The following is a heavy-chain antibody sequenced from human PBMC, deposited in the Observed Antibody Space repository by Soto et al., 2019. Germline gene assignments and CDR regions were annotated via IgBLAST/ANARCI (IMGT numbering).Heavy chain of an antibody. D-gene: IGHD4-17*01. CDR2: INPSGGST. Sequence: GASVKVSCKASGYTFTSYYMHWVRQAPGQGLEWMRIINPSGGSTSYAQKFQGRVTMTRDTSTSTVYMELSSLRSEDTAVYYCARDYGPDAFDIWGQGTMVTVSS. V-gene: IGHV1-46*03. CDR3: ARDYGPDAFDI. J-gene: IGHJ3*02. CDR1: GYTFTSYY.